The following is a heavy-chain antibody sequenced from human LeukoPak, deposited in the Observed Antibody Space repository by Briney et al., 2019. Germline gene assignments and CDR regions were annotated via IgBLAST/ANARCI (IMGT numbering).Heavy chain of an antibody. CDR2: INPNSGGT. Sequence: ASVKVSCKASGYTFTGYYMHWVRQAPGQGLEWMGWINPNSGGTNYAQKFQGRVTMTRDTSTSTVYMELSGLRSEDTAVYYCARGAGVLRYFDWLLDYFDYWGQGTLVTVSS. CDR3: ARGAGVLRYFDWLLDYFDY. D-gene: IGHD3-9*01. J-gene: IGHJ4*02. CDR1: GYTFTGYY. V-gene: IGHV1-2*02.